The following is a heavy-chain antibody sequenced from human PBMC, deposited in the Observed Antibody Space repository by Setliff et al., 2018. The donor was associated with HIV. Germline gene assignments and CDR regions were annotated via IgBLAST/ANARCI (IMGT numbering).Heavy chain of an antibody. CDR1: GLTVSNTY. CDR3: ARLRLYNSALDY. J-gene: IGHJ4*02. CDR2: IYRSGNT. Sequence: GGSLRLSCAASGLTVSNTYMSWVRQAPGKGLKWVSLIYRSGNTYYADSVKGRFTISRDNSENALYLQIDSLRPEDTAVYYCARLRLYNSALDYWGQGTLVTVSS. V-gene: IGHV3-66*02. D-gene: IGHD3-10*01.